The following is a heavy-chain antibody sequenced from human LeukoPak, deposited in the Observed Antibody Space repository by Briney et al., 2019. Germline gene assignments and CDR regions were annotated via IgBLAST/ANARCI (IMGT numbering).Heavy chain of an antibody. D-gene: IGHD3-10*01. J-gene: IGHJ4*02. Sequence: ASVKVSCKASGYTFTSYAMHWVRQAPGQRHEWIGWVNAGNGNTVYSQKFHGLVTLTRDTSASTAYMELSSLRSEDTAVYYCAREFVTRGVSYYFDYWGQGTLVTVSS. V-gene: IGHV1-3*01. CDR2: VNAGNGNT. CDR3: AREFVTRGVSYYFDY. CDR1: GYTFTSYA.